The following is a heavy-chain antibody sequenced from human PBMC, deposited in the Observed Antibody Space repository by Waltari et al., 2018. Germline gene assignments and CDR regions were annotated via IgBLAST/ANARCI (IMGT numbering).Heavy chain of an antibody. CDR2: ITSSSTYT. J-gene: IGHJ6*02. Sequence: EVQLVESGGGLVKPGGSLGLSCAASGFTFSSYRMNWVRQAPGKGLEWVSSITSSSTYTYYADSVKGRFTISRDNARNSLFVEMKSLRAEDTAVYYCARDLGSRGPRGMDVWGQGTTVIVS. CDR3: ARDLGSRGPRGMDV. CDR1: GFTFSSYR. D-gene: IGHD2-2*01. V-gene: IGHV3-21*01.